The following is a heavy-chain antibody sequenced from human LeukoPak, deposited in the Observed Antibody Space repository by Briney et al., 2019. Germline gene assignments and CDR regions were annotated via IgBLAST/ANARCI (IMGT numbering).Heavy chain of an antibody. J-gene: IGHJ4*02. CDR1: GGSFSGYY. CDR3: ARGLPATGYCSGGSCYGLYFDY. D-gene: IGHD2-15*01. CDR2: IDHSGST. Sequence: SETLSLTCAVYGGSFSGYYWSWIRQPPGKGLEWIGEIDHSGSTNYNPSLKSRVTISVDTSNNQFSLKLSSVTAADTAVYYCARGLPATGYCSGGSCYGLYFDYWGQGTLVTVSS. V-gene: IGHV4-34*01.